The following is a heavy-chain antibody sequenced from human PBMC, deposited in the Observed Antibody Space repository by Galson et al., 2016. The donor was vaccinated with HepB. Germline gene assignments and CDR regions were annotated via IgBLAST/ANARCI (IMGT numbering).Heavy chain of an antibody. J-gene: IGHJ6*02. Sequence: SVKVSCKASGYTFTNYGFSWVRQAPGQGLEWMGWISAYNGNVNYIRKLQGRVTMTTESSTSTAYMELSSLRSDDTAEYYCARGGIGGLPEYYYGMDVWGQGTTVTVSS. D-gene: IGHD1-26*01. CDR2: ISAYNGNV. CDR1: GYTFTNYG. V-gene: IGHV1-18*01. CDR3: ARGGIGGLPEYYYGMDV.